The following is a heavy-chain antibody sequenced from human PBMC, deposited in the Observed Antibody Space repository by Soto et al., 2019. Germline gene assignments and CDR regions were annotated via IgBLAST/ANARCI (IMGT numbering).Heavy chain of an antibody. D-gene: IGHD4-17*01. Sequence: TSETLSLTCTVSGGSITNYFWSWIRQSPGKSLEWIVHMHLSVGTYYNPSLKSRVTLSLDTSKNQFSLKLTAVTAADTAVYYCATFESYGDQDYWGQGTLVTVSS. CDR2: MHLSVGT. J-gene: IGHJ4*02. CDR3: ATFESYGDQDY. V-gene: IGHV4-59*08. CDR1: GGSITNYF.